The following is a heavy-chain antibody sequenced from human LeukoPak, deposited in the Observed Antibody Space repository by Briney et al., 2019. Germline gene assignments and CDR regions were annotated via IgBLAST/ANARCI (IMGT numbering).Heavy chain of an antibody. CDR1: GFTFSRYW. J-gene: IGHJ4*02. Sequence: GGSLRLSCAASGFTFSRYWMSWVRQAPGKGLEWVANIKQDGSEKHYVDSVKGRFTISRDNAKNSLYLQMNSLRAEDTAVYYCARGHYDSSGYYYESDYWGQGTLVTVSS. V-gene: IGHV3-7*01. CDR2: IKQDGSEK. D-gene: IGHD3-22*01. CDR3: ARGHYDSSGYYYESDY.